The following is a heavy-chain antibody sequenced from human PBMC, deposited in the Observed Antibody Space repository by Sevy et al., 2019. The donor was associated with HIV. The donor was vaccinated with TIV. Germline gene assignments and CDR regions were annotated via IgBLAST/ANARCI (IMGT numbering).Heavy chain of an antibody. CDR3: AGPILTCTSGWNYFDF. D-gene: IGHD6-19*01. CDR2: INYSGIT. V-gene: IGHV4-39*01. Sequence: SETLSLTCTVSGASISSSGYYWGWIRQPPGKGLEWIASINYSGITFYNPSLKSRVTISADTSENQFSLRLSSVTAAETAIYYWAGPILTCTSGWNYFDFWGQGTVVTVSS. J-gene: IGHJ4*02. CDR1: GASISSSGYY.